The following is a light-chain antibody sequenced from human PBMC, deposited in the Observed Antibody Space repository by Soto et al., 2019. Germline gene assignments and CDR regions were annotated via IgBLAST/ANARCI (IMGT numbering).Light chain of an antibody. CDR3: QTWGTGIQV. CDR2: LNSDGSH. Sequence: QLVLTQSPSASASLGASVKLTCTLSSGHSNYAIAWHQQQPEKGPRYLMKLNSDGSHSKGDGIPDRFSGSSSGAERYLTISSLQSEDEADYYCQTWGTGIQVVCGGTKLAVL. J-gene: IGLJ3*02. CDR1: SGHSNYA. V-gene: IGLV4-69*01.